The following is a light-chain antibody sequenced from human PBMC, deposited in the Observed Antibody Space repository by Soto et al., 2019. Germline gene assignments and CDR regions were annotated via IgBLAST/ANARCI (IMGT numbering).Light chain of an antibody. V-gene: IGKV3-20*01. CDR1: QSVSRGY. Sequence: EIVLTQSPGTLSLSPGERATLSCRASQSVSRGYLAWYQQKPGQAPRLLIYGTSSRASGIPDRFSASGSGTDFTLTISGLEPEDFALYYCQQYDRAPPITFGQGTRLEI. CDR3: QQYDRAPPIT. CDR2: GTS. J-gene: IGKJ5*01.